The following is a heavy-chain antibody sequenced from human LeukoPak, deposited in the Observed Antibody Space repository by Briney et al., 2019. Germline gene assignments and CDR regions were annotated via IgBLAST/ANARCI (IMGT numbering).Heavy chain of an antibody. D-gene: IGHD6-19*01. CDR3: AREFVAVAGTRYFQH. Sequence: GASVKVSCKASGYTFTGYYMHWVRQAPGQGLEWMGWINHNSGGTNYAQKLQGRVTMTRDTSISTAYMELSRLRSDDTAVYYCAREFVAVAGTRYFQHWGQGTLVTVSS. J-gene: IGHJ1*01. V-gene: IGHV1-2*02. CDR1: GYTFTGYY. CDR2: INHNSGGT.